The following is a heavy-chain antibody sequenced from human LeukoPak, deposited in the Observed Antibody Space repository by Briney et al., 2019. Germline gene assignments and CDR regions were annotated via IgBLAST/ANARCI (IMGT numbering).Heavy chain of an antibody. D-gene: IGHD1-26*01. Sequence: PSETLSLTCTVSGGSISSSSYYWGWIRQPPGKGLEWIGSIYYSGSTYYNPSLKSRVTISVDASKNQFSLKLSSVTAADTAVYYCSGSYRGVDYWGQGTLVTVSS. CDR1: GGSISSSSYY. V-gene: IGHV4-39*01. CDR2: IYYSGST. J-gene: IGHJ4*02. CDR3: SGSYRGVDY.